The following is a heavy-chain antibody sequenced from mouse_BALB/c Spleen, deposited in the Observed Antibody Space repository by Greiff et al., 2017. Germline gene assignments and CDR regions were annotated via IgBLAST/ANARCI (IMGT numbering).Heavy chain of an antibody. V-gene: IGHV1-4*01. CDR2: INPSSGYT. D-gene: IGHD2-4*01. J-gene: IGHJ4*01. Sequence: QVQLKESGAELARPGASVKMSCKASGYTFTSYTMHWVKQRPGQGLEWIGYINPSSGYTNYNQKFKDKATLTADKSSSTAYMQLSSLTSEDSAVYYCARRGTMITTGYAMDYWGQGTSVTVSS. CDR3: ARRGTMITTGYAMDY. CDR1: GYTFTSYT.